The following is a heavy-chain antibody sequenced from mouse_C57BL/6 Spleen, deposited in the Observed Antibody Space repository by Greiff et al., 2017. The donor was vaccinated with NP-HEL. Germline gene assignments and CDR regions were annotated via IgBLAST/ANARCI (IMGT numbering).Heavy chain of an antibody. CDR1: GYAFTNYL. CDR2: INPGSGGT. D-gene: IGHD1-1*01. V-gene: IGHV1-54*01. CDR3: ARRYYGSSYDYAMDY. J-gene: IGHJ4*01. Sequence: VQLQQSGAELVRPGTSVKVSCKASGYAFTNYLIEWVKQRPGQGLEWIGVINPGSGGTNYNEKFKGKATLTADKSSSTAYMQLSSLTSEDSAVYFCARRYYGSSYDYAMDYWGQGTSVTVSS.